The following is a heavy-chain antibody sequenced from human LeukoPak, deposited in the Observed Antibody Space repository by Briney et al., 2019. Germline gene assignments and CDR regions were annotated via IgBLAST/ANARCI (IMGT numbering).Heavy chain of an antibody. Sequence: GEYLKIYCKGSGYSFTSYWIGWVRPMPGKGLEWMGIIYPGNSDTRYSPSFQGQVTISADKSISTAYLQWSSLKASDTAMYYCASVGAGYCSGGACYSLHYFDYWGEGTLVTVSS. CDR2: IYPGNSDT. D-gene: IGHD2-15*01. CDR1: GYSFTSYW. J-gene: IGHJ4*02. CDR3: ASVGAGYCSGGACYSLHYFDY. V-gene: IGHV5-51*01.